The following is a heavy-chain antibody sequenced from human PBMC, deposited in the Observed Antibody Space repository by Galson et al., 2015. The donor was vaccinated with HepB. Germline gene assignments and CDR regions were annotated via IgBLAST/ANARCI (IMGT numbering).Heavy chain of an antibody. Sequence: SVKVSCKASGYTFTTYYIHWVRQAPGQGFEWMGIINPSGDRTTYAQKFQGRLSMTTDTSTNTIYMELSSLRSEDTAIYFCARDVSEGSQQYQVMVPTASDYWGQGTLVTVSS. V-gene: IGHV1-46*01. CDR3: ARDVSEGSQQYQVMVPTASDY. CDR1: GYTFTTYY. CDR2: INPSGDRT. D-gene: IGHD4/OR15-4a*01. J-gene: IGHJ4*02.